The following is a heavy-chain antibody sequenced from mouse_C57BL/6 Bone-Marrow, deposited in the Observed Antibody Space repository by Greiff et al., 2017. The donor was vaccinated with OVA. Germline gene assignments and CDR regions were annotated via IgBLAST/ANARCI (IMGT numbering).Heavy chain of an antibody. Sequence: EVQGVESGAELVRPGASVKLSCTASGFNIKDDYMHWVKERPEQGLEWIGWIDPENGDTEYASKFQGKATITADTSSKTVYLHLSSLTSEDTAVYCCATYRYSGQGTTLPVSS. J-gene: IGHJ2*01. V-gene: IGHV14-4*01. CDR1: GFNIKDDY. CDR3: ATYRY. CDR2: IDPENGDT.